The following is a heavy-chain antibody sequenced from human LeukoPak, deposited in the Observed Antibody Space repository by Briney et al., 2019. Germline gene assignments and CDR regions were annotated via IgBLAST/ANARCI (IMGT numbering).Heavy chain of an antibody. CDR3: AKTQWELRWYFDL. CDR1: GFTFNHYW. V-gene: IGHV3-72*01. D-gene: IGHD1-26*01. CDR2: SRNKAYSYTT. Sequence: GGSLRLSCAASGFTFNHYWMSWVRQAPGKGLEWVGRSRNKAYSYTTDYAASVKGRFTISRDDSKNSLYLQMNSLKTEDTAVYYCAKTQWELRWYFDLWGRGTLVTVSS. J-gene: IGHJ2*01.